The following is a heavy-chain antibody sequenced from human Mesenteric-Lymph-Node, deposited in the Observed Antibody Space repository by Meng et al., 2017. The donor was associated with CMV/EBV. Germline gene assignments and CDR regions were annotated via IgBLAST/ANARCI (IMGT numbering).Heavy chain of an antibody. CDR1: GGSISNSCHY. V-gene: IGHV4-39*07. Sequence: SETLSLTCTVSGGSISNSCHYWGWIRRPPGKGLEWIGTIYYSGGTNYNPSLKSRVTISVDTSNNQFSLKLSSVTAADTAVYYCARGVAARPPAAGDVWGQGTTVTVSS. CDR3: ARGVAARPPAAGDV. J-gene: IGHJ6*02. D-gene: IGHD6-6*01. CDR2: IYYSGGT.